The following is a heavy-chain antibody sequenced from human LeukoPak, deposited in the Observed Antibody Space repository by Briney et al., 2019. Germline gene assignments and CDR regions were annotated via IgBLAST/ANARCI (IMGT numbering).Heavy chain of an antibody. CDR3: ARVRGAYYYYYMDV. V-gene: IGHV4-61*02. Sequence: SETLSLTCTVSGGSISRGSYYWSWIRQPAGKGLEWIGRICTSGSTNYNPSLKSRVTISVDTSKNQFSLKLSSVTAADTAVYYCARVRGAYYYYYMDVWGKGTTVTVSS. D-gene: IGHD3-10*01. CDR1: GGSISRGSYY. CDR2: ICTSGST. J-gene: IGHJ6*03.